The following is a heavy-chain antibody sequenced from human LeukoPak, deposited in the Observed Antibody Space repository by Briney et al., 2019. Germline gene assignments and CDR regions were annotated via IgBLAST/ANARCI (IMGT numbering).Heavy chain of an antibody. J-gene: IGHJ4*02. V-gene: IGHV4-59*01. Sequence: PSETLSLTCTVSGGSTSSYYWSWIRQPPGKGLEWIGYIYYSGSTNYNPSLKSRVTISVDTSKNQFSLKLSSVTAADTAVYYCARSHYGDYAGIDYWGQGTLVTVSS. CDR2: IYYSGST. CDR1: GGSTSSYY. D-gene: IGHD4-17*01. CDR3: ARSHYGDYAGIDY.